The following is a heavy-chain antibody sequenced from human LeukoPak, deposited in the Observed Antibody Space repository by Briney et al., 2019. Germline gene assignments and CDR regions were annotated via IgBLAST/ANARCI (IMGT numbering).Heavy chain of an antibody. CDR3: ARVLLWFGARYYYGMDV. CDR1: GGSFSGYY. V-gene: IGHV4-34*01. CDR2: INHSGST. D-gene: IGHD3-10*01. J-gene: IGHJ6*02. Sequence: PSETLSLTCAVYGGSFSGYYWSWIRQPPGKGLEWIGEINHSGSTNYNPSLKSRVTISVDASKNQFSPKLSSVTAADTAVYYCARVLLWFGARYYYGMDVWGQGTTVTVSS.